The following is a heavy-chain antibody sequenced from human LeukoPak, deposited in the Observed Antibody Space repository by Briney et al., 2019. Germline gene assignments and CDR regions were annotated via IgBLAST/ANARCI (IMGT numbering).Heavy chain of an antibody. CDR2: ISGSGSSI. V-gene: IGHV3-48*03. Sequence: GGPLRLSCAGSGFTFSNYEMNWVRQAPGKGREGVSYISGSGSSIYYVDSVKGRFTISRDNAKNSLYLQMNSLRAEDTAVYYCATKVPGTSHFSNWGQGILVTVSS. D-gene: IGHD6-19*01. CDR1: GFTFSNYE. J-gene: IGHJ4*02. CDR3: ATKVPGTSHFSN.